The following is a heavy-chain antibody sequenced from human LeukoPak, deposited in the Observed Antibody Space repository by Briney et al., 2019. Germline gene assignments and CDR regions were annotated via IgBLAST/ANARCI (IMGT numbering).Heavy chain of an antibody. Sequence: NPSQTLSLTCTVSGGSISSGGYYWSWIRQPPGKGLEWIGEINHSGSTNYNPSLKSRVTISVDTSKNQFSLKLSSVTAADTAVYYCAGPGSYSGSYYEDAFDIWGQGTMVTVSS. V-gene: IGHV4-31*03. D-gene: IGHD1-26*01. CDR1: GGSISSGGYY. J-gene: IGHJ3*02. CDR3: AGPGSYSGSYYEDAFDI. CDR2: INHSGST.